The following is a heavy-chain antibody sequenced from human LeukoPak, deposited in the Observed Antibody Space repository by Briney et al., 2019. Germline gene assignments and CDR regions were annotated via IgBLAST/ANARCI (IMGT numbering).Heavy chain of an antibody. Sequence: GGSLRLSCEASGFTFRSYWMHWARQAPGKGLVWVSRIKSDGSITTYADSVKGRFTTSRDNAKNTLYLQMNSLRAEDTAVYYCARDLTAFPRGGLDYWGQGTLVTVSS. J-gene: IGHJ4*02. CDR2: IKSDGSIT. V-gene: IGHV3-74*01. CDR1: GFTFRSYW. CDR3: ARDLTAFPRGGLDY. D-gene: IGHD2-21*01.